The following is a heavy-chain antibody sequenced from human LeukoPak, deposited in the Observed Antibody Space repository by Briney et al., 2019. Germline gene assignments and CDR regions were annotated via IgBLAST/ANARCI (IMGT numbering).Heavy chain of an antibody. CDR3: ARARWSPGLDS. CDR1: GFTFSSYW. J-gene: IGHJ5*01. Sequence: PGGSLRLSCAASGFTFSSYWMHWVRQAPGKGLVWVSRIYSDGTSATYADSVKGRFTISRDNAKSTLFLQMNSLRAEDTAVYYRARARWSPGLDSWGQGTLVTVSS. V-gene: IGHV3-74*01. CDR2: IYSDGTSA. D-gene: IGHD2-15*01.